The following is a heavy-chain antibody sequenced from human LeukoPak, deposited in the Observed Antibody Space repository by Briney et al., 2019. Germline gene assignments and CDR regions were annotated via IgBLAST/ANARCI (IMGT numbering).Heavy chain of an antibody. V-gene: IGHV4-59*08. Sequence: PSETLSLTCTVSGVSTSSSYWSWIRQPPGKGLEWIGYIFYTGDSNHNPSFRSRVSISLDTSKDQISLKLSSVTAADTAVYYCARVGGYCSSTSCYTDLPYYGMDVWGQGTTVTVSS. CDR1: GVSTSSSY. D-gene: IGHD2-2*02. CDR3: ARVGGYCSSTSCYTDLPYYGMDV. CDR2: IFYTGDS. J-gene: IGHJ6*02.